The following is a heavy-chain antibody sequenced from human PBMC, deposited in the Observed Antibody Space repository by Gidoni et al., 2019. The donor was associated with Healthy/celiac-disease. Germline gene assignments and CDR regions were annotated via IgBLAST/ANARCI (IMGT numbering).Heavy chain of an antibody. CDR3: ASQPSTYYYDSSGYLFDY. CDR2: LYYSGST. CDR1: GGSINRGGYY. V-gene: IGHV4-31*03. Sequence: QVQLQESGPGLVKPSQTLSLTCTVSGGSINRGGYYWSWIRQHPGKGLEWIGYLYYSGSTYDNPSLKSRVTISVDTSKNQFSLKLSSVTAADTAVYYCASQPSTYYYDSSGYLFDYWGQGTLVTVSS. D-gene: IGHD3-22*01. J-gene: IGHJ4*02.